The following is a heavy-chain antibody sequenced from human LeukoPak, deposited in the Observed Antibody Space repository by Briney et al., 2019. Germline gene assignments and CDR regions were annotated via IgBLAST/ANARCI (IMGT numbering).Heavy chain of an antibody. CDR2: IYYSGTT. CDR3: ARLARLTLIRGVTGYHSLDV. J-gene: IGHJ6*04. D-gene: IGHD3-10*01. Sequence: SETLSLTCIVSGGSMDSFYWSWIRQSPGGGLEWIGYIYYSGTTNYNPSLRSRLTISVDTYKNQFSLKLSSVTAADTAVYYCARLARLTLIRGVTGYHSLDVWGKGTKGTVSS. V-gene: IGHV4-59*01. CDR1: GGSMDSFY.